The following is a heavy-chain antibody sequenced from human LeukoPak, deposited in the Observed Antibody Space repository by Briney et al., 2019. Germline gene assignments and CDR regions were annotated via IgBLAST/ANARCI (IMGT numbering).Heavy chain of an antibody. CDR2: ISSSGSTI. D-gene: IGHD3-22*01. J-gene: IGHJ4*02. CDR1: GFTISSYE. CDR3: ARHDSSGYYLDN. V-gene: IGHV3-48*03. Sequence: SGSLRLSCAASGFTISSYEMNWVRQAPGKGLEWVSYISSSGSTIYYADAVKGRFTISRDNAKNSLYLQMNSLRAEDTAVYYCARHDSSGYYLDNWGQGTLVTVAS.